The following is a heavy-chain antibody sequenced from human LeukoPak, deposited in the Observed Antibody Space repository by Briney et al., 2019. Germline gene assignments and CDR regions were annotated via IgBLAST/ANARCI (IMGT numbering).Heavy chain of an antibody. CDR3: AKVARYGDCIGGSDY. CDR2: ISGSGGST. CDR1: GFTFSSYS. V-gene: IGHV3-21*01. J-gene: IGHJ4*02. D-gene: IGHD4-17*01. Sequence: PGGSLRLSCAASGFTFSSYSMNWVRQAPGKGLEWVSVISGSGGSTDYADSVKGRFTISRDNAKNSLDLQMNSLRAEDTAVYYCAKVARYGDCIGGSDYWGQGALVTVSS.